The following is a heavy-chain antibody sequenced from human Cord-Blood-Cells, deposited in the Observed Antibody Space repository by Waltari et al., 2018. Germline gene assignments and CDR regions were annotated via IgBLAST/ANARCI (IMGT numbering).Heavy chain of an antibody. CDR3: AKDGFDYYYYYMDV. CDR1: GFTFSSYA. D-gene: IGHD3-10*01. J-gene: IGHJ6*03. CDR2: ISGSGGST. Sequence: EVQLLESGGGLVQPGGYLRLSCAASGFTFSSYAMSWVRQAPGKGLEWVSAISGSGGSTYYADSVKGRFTISRDNSKNTLYLQMNSLRAEDTAVYYCAKDGFDYYYYYMDVWGKGTTVTVSS. V-gene: IGHV3-23*01.